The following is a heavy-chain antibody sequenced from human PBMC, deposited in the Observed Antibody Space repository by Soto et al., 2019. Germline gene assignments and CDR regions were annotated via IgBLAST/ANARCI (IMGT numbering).Heavy chain of an antibody. CDR3: ARDGEAVAGTGFDP. CDR2: ISSSSSYI. CDR1: GFTFSSYS. J-gene: IGHJ5*02. D-gene: IGHD6-19*01. Sequence: EVQLVESGGGLVKPGGSLRLSCAASGFTFSSYSMNWVRQAPGKGLEWVSSISSSSSYIYYADSVKGRFTISRDNAKNPLYLQMHSLRAEDTAVYYCARDGEAVAGTGFDPWGQGTLVTVSS. V-gene: IGHV3-21*01.